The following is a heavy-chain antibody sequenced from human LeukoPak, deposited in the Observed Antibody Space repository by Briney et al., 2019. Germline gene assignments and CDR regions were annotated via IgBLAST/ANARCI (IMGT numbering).Heavy chain of an antibody. CDR3: ARESPRDALLDY. CDR1: GGSFSSYY. D-gene: IGHD2-2*01. CDR2: IYFSGST. V-gene: IGHV4-59*01. J-gene: IGHJ4*02. Sequence: SETLFLTCTVSGGSFSSYYWTWIRQPPGKGLEWIGYIYFSGSTSYNPSLKSRVTISVDTANNQFSLKLSFVTAADTAVYYCARESPRDALLDYWGQGTLVTVSS.